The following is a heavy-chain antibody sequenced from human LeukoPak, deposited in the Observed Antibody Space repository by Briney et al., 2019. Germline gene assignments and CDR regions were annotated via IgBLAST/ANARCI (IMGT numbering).Heavy chain of an antibody. CDR1: GFTFSSSA. D-gene: IGHD1-26*01. V-gene: IGHV3-7*03. CDR2: IKQDGSEK. J-gene: IGHJ4*02. CDR3: AKRGAEVGATVAPGDY. Sequence: GGSLRLSCTTSGFTFSSSAMSWVRQAPGKGLEWVANIKQDGSEKYYVDSVKGRFTISRDNAKNSLYLQMNSLRAEDTAVYYCAKRGAEVGATVAPGDYWGQGTLVTVSS.